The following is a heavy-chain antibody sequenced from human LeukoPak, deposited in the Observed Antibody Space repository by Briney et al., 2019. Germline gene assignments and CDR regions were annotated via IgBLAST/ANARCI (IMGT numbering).Heavy chain of an antibody. CDR2: IRNKANRDTT. CDR3: ARDVYGSGSN. CDR1: GFTFSDYY. J-gene: IGHJ4*02. Sequence: GGSLRLSCAASGFTFSDYYMDWVRQPPGKGLEGVGRIRNKANRDTTEYAASVTGRFTVSRDDSKNLLYLQMNSLKTEDTAVYYCARDVYGSGSNWGQGTLVTVSS. V-gene: IGHV3-72*01. D-gene: IGHD3-10*01.